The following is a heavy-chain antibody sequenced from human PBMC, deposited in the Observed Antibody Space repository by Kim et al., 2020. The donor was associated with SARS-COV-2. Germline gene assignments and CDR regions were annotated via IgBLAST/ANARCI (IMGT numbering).Heavy chain of an antibody. CDR1: GFTFSDYY. CDR3: ARASRIIDY. J-gene: IGHJ4*02. D-gene: IGHD3-3*02. V-gene: IGHV3-11*05. CDR2: ISRSSSYT. Sequence: GGSLRLSCTPSGFTFSDYYMSWIRQAPGKGLEWVSFISRSSSYTVYADSVKGRFTISRDDARNSLYLQMNSLRAEDTAAYYCARASRIIDYWGQGTLVTVSS.